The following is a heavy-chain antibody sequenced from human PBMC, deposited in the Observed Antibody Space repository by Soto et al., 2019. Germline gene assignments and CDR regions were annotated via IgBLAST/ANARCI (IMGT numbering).Heavy chain of an antibody. D-gene: IGHD4-17*01. J-gene: IGHJ4*02. CDR3: ARHDYGGNYDY. CDR2: IIPILGIA. Sequence: QVQPVQSGAEVKKPGSSVKVSCKASGGTFSSYTISWVRQAPGQGLEWMGRIIPILGIANYAQKFQGRVTITADKSTSTAYMELSSLRSEDTAVYYCARHDYGGNYDYWGQGTLVTVSS. V-gene: IGHV1-69*02. CDR1: GGTFSSYT.